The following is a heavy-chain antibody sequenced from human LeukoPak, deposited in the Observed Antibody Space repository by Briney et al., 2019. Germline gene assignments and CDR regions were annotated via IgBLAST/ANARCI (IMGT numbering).Heavy chain of an antibody. CDR1: GGSFSGYY. V-gene: IGHV4-34*01. CDR3: ARGVAVADVRYFDL. Sequence: SETLSLTCAVYGGSFSGYYWSWIRQPPGEGLEWIGEINHSGSTNYNPSLKSRVTISVDTSKNQFSLKLSSVTAADTAVYYCARGVAVADVRYFDLWGRGTLVTVSS. CDR2: INHSGST. D-gene: IGHD6-19*01. J-gene: IGHJ2*01.